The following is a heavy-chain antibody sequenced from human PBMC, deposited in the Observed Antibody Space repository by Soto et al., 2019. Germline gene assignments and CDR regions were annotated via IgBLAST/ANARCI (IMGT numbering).Heavy chain of an antibody. CDR1: GFTFSNAW. CDR3: TTDLDCSSTSCYTFDAFDI. J-gene: IGHJ3*02. D-gene: IGHD2-2*02. Sequence: GGSLRLSCAASGFTFSNAWMSWVRQAPGNALEGVGRIKSKTDGGTTDYAAPVKGRFTISRDDSNSTLYLQMNSLKTEDTAVYYCTTDLDCSSTSCYTFDAFDIWGQGTMVTVSS. V-gene: IGHV3-15*01. CDR2: IKSKTDGGTT.